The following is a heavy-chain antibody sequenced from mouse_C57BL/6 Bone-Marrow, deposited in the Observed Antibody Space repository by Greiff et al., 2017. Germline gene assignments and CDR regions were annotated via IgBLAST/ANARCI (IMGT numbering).Heavy chain of an antibody. CDR2: IDPEIGDT. V-gene: IGHV14-4*01. Sequence: VQLQQSGAELVRPGASVKLSCTASGFNIKDDYIHWVKQRPEQGLEWIGWIDPEIGDTEYASKFQGKATITSDTSSNTAYIHLRSLTSEDTAVYYCSSFDGNYFDFWGQGTPLTVAS. D-gene: IGHD2-3*01. CDR1: GFNIKDDY. J-gene: IGHJ2*01. CDR3: SSFDGNYFDF.